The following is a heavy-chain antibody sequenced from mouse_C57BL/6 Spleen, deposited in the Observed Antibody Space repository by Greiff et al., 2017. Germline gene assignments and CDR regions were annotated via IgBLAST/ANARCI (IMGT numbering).Heavy chain of an antibody. CDR1: GYTFTDYY. CDR2: INPNNGGT. V-gene: IGHV1-26*01. J-gene: IGHJ2*01. CDR3: ARHDGYLAY. Sequence: EVQLQQSGPELVKPGASVKISCKASGYTFTDYYMNWVKQSHGKSLEWIGDINPNNGGTSYNQKFKGKATLTVDKSSSTAYMELRSLTSEDSAVYYCARHDGYLAYWGQGTTLTVSS. D-gene: IGHD2-3*01.